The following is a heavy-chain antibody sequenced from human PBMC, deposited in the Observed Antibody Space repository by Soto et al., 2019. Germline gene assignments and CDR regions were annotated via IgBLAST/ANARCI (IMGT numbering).Heavy chain of an antibody. V-gene: IGHV1-69*06. CDR1: GGTFSSYA. D-gene: IGHD5-12*01. Sequence: SVKVSCKASGGTFSSYAISWVRQAPGQGLEWMGGIIPIFGTANYAQKFQGRVTITADKSTSTAYMELSSLRSEDTAVYYCARPVVARNYYGMDVWGQGTTVTVSS. CDR2: IIPIFGTA. J-gene: IGHJ6*02. CDR3: ARPVVARNYYGMDV.